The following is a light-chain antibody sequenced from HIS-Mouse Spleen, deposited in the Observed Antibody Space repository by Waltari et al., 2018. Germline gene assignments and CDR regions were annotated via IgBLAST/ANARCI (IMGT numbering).Light chain of an antibody. CDR1: SSDVGGYNY. CDR3: SSYTSSSTWV. J-gene: IGLJ3*02. Sequence: QSALTQPASMSGSPGQSITISCTGTSSDVGGYNYVSWYQQHPGKAPKLMIYDVSNRPYGVSNRFSGSKSGNTASLTISGLQAEDEADYYCSSYTSSSTWVFGGGTKLTVL. V-gene: IGLV2-14*03. CDR2: DVS.